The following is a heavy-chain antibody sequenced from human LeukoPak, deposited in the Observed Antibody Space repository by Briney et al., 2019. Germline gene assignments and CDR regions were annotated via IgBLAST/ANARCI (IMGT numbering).Heavy chain of an antibody. Sequence: GGSLRLSCAASGFTFSSYSMNWVGQAPGKGLEWVAYISSSSTIYYADSVKGRFTISRDNAKNSLYLQMNSLRAEDTAVYYCAREGGEGVDYWGQGTLVTVSS. V-gene: IGHV3-48*04. CDR3: AREGGEGVDY. D-gene: IGHD1-26*01. CDR1: GFTFSSYS. CDR2: ISSSSTI. J-gene: IGHJ4*02.